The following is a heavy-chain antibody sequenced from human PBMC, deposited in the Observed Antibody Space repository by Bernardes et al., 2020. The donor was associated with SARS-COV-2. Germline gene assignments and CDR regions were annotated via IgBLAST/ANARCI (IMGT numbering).Heavy chain of an antibody. J-gene: IGHJ4*02. CDR2: ISAYNGTT. CDR1: GYTFTSNG. CDR3: ARRSMDY. V-gene: IGHV1-18*01. Sequence: AAWKVYCKASGYTFTSNGISWVRQAPGQGLEWMGWISAYNGTTNYAQKLQGRVTMTTDTSTSTAYMELRSLRSDDTAVYYCARRSMDYWGQGTLVTGSS.